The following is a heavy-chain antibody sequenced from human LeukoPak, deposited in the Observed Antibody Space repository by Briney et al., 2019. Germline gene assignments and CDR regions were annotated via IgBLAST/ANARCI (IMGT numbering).Heavy chain of an antibody. D-gene: IGHD3-22*01. CDR1: GITLTNYG. Sequence: GGSLRLSCAVSGITLTNYGMSWVRQAPGKGLEWVAGISDSGGRTNYADSVKGRFTISRDNPKNTLYLQMNSLRAEDTAVCFCAKRGVVIRVILVGFHKEAYYFDSWGQGALVTVSS. CDR2: ISDSGGRT. J-gene: IGHJ4*02. V-gene: IGHV3-23*01. CDR3: AKRGVVIRVILVGFHKEAYYFDS.